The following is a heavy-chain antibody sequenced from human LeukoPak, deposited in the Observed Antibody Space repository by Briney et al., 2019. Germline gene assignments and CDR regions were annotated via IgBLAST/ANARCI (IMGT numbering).Heavy chain of an antibody. CDR3: ARAYDCSSTSCYWFDP. Sequence: ASVKVSCKASGYTFTSYDINWVRQATGQGLEWMGWMNPDSGNTGYAQKFQGRVTMTRNTSISTAYMELSSLRSDDTAVYYCARAYDCSSTSCYWFDPWGQGTLVTVSS. D-gene: IGHD2-2*01. V-gene: IGHV1-8*01. J-gene: IGHJ5*02. CDR1: GYTFTSYD. CDR2: MNPDSGNT.